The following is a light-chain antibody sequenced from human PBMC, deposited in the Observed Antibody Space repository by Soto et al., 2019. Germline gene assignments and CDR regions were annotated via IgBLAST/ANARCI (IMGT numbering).Light chain of an antibody. Sequence: DIQMTQSPSSLSASVGDRVTITCRASQSISSYLNWYQQKPGKAPKLLIYAASSLQSGVPSRFSGSGSGTDFTLTIRSLRPEDFATYYCQQSYSTPFTFGGGTKVEIK. CDR1: QSISSY. CDR2: AAS. V-gene: IGKV1-39*01. CDR3: QQSYSTPFT. J-gene: IGKJ4*01.